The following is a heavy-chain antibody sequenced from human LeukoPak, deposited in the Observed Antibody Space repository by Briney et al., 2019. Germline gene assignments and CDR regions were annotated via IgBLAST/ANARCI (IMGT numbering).Heavy chain of an antibody. V-gene: IGHV4-59*08. Sequence: SETLSLTCTVSGGSISSYYWSWIRQPPGKGLEWIGYIYYSGSTNYNPSLKSRVTISVDTSKNQFSLKLSSVTAADTAVYYCARQAPWGGSGGSCYYYYYGMDVWGQGTTVTVSS. D-gene: IGHD2-15*01. CDR3: ARQAPWGGSGGSCYYYYYGMDV. J-gene: IGHJ6*02. CDR2: IYYSGST. CDR1: GGSISSYY.